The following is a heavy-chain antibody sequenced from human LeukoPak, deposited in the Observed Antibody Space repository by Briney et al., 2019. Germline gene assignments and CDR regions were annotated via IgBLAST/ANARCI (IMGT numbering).Heavy chain of an antibody. CDR3: ARSSVDTARVDY. CDR2: IRYDGSNK. D-gene: IGHD5-18*01. V-gene: IGHV3-30*02. J-gene: IGHJ4*02. Sequence: PGGSLRLSCAASRFTFSSYCMHWVRQPPGKGLEWVAFIRYDGSNKYYADSVKGRFTISRDNYKHTLYLQMHSLRVGDRAVYYCARSSVDTARVDYWGEGTLVTVSS. CDR1: RFTFSSYC.